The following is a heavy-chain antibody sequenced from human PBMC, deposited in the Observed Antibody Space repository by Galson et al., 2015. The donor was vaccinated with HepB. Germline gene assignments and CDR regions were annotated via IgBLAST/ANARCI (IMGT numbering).Heavy chain of an antibody. V-gene: IGHV3-30*03. CDR3: VLRNHRGITGTTGLDY. CDR2: ISYDGSNK. D-gene: IGHD1-7*01. Sequence: SLRLSCAASGFTFSSYGMHWVRQAPGKGLEWVAVISYDGSNKYYADSVKGRFTISRDNSKNTLYLQMNSLRAEDTAVYYCVLRNHRGITGTTGLDYWGQGTLVTVSS. CDR1: GFTFSSYG. J-gene: IGHJ4*02.